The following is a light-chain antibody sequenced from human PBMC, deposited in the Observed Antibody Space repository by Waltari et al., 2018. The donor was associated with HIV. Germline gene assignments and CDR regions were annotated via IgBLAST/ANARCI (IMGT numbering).Light chain of an antibody. J-gene: IGKJ2*01. CDR1: RDIKKF. CDR3: LQYDNLPYT. Sequence: DIQMTQSPSSLSASVGDRVTITCQASRDIKKFLNWFQQKPGRAPNLLIYDASSLDAGVPSRFAGSGSGTDFTLTITSLQPEDIATYYCLQYDNLPYTFGQGTRLEI. CDR2: DAS. V-gene: IGKV1-33*01.